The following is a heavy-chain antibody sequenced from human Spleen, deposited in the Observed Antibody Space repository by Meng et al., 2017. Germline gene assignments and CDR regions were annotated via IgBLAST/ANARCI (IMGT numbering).Heavy chain of an antibody. CDR1: GYSFTSYW. CDR2: IYPGDSDT. CDR3: ARAPAVTTLYYYYGMDV. J-gene: IGHJ6*02. D-gene: IGHD4-11*01. V-gene: IGHV5-51*01. Sequence: GESLKISCKGSGYSFTSYWIGWVRQMPGKGLEWMGIIYPGDSDTRYSTSFQGQVTISADKSISTAYLQWSSLKASDTAMYYCARAPAVTTLYYYYGMDVWGQGTTVTVSS.